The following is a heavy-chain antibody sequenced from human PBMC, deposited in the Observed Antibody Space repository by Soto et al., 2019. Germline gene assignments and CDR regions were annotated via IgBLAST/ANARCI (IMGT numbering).Heavy chain of an antibody. CDR3: AKAPTSVGFFDS. CDR1: GFTFSSYA. D-gene: IGHD4-17*01. J-gene: IGHJ4*02. CDR2: ISGSGDTT. V-gene: IGHV3-23*01. Sequence: EVQLLESGGGLVQPGGSLRLSCAASGFTFSSYAMSWVRQAPGKGLEWVSAISGSGDTTQYADSVKGRFTTSRDNSKNTLYLQMNSLRAEDTAVYYCAKAPTSVGFFDSWGQGTLVTVSS.